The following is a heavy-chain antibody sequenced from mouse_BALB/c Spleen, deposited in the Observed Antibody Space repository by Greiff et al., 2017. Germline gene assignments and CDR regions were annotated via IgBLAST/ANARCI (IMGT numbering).Heavy chain of an antibody. Sequence: VKLVESGAELARPGASVKLSCKASGYTFTSYWMQWVKQRPGQGLEWIGAIYPGDGDTRYTQKFKGKATLTADKSSSTAYMQLSSLASEDSAVYYCARSDGYYPYWYFDVWGAGTTVTVSS. CDR2: IYPGDGDT. CDR3: ARSDGYYPYWYFDV. V-gene: IGHV1-87*01. D-gene: IGHD2-3*01. CDR1: GYTFTSYW. J-gene: IGHJ1*01.